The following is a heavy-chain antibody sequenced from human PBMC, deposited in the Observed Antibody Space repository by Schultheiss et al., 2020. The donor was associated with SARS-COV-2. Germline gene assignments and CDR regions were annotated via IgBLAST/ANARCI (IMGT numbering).Heavy chain of an antibody. CDR3: AKEKDQDTSGYPDF. Sequence: ASVKVSCKASGGTFNSYTISWVRQAPGQGLEWMGIINPSGGSTSYAQKLQGRVTMTTDTSTSTAYMELRSLRSDDTAVYYCAKEKDQDTSGYPDFWGQGTLVTVSS. J-gene: IGHJ4*02. D-gene: IGHD5-12*01. CDR2: INPSGGST. CDR1: GGTFNSYT. V-gene: IGHV1-46*02.